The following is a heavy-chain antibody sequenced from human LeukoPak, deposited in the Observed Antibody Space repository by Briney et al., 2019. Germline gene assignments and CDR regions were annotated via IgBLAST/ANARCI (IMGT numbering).Heavy chain of an antibody. Sequence: SETLSLTCTVSGDSISTSVSYYWAWIRQPPGKGLEWIGSIHYSGSTYNNPSLKSRLTMSLDTSKNQFSLKLSSVTAADTAVYYCARVQGSTSCYYDYWGQGTLVTVSS. V-gene: IGHV4-39*07. CDR1: GDSISTSVSYY. D-gene: IGHD2-2*01. J-gene: IGHJ4*02. CDR2: IHYSGST. CDR3: ARVQGSTSCYYDY.